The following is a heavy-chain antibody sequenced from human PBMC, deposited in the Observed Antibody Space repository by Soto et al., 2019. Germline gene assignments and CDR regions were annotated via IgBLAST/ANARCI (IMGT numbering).Heavy chain of an antibody. Sequence: PSETLSLTCTVSGDSISNFYWSWIRPHPGKGLEWIGYVYYTGSTSYNPSLKRRVTFSADSSRGQFSLRLNSVTAADTAVYYCARTVLGPDLLADSFVDYYYYMDVWGQGTTVTVSS. V-gene: IGHV4-59*08. CDR1: GDSISNFY. CDR3: ARTVLGPDLLADSFVDYYYYMDV. D-gene: IGHD3-9*01. J-gene: IGHJ6*03. CDR2: VYYTGST.